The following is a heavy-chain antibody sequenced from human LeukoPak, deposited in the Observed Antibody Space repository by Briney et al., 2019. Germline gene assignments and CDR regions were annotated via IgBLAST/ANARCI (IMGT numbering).Heavy chain of an antibody. V-gene: IGHV1-2*02. Sequence: GASVKVPCKASGYTFTGYYMHWARQAPGQGLEWMGWINPNSGGTNYAQKFQGRVTMTRDASISTAYMELSRLRSDDTAVYYCARDSYYDFWSGKGSGMDVWGQGTTVTVSS. CDR1: GYTFTGYY. D-gene: IGHD3-3*01. CDR3: ARDSYYDFWSGKGSGMDV. CDR2: INPNSGGT. J-gene: IGHJ6*02.